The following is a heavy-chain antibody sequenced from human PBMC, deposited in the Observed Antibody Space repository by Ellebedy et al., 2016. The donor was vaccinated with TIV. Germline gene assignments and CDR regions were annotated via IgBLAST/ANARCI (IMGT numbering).Heavy chain of an antibody. CDR2: IIPIFGTA. D-gene: IGHD5-12*01. CDR3: AIRDSGYDSSDY. V-gene: IGHV1-69*13. Sequence: AASVKVSCKASGGTFSSYAISWVRQAPGQGLEWMGGIIPIFGTANYAQKFQGRVTITADESTSTAYMELSSLRSEDTAVYYCAIRDSGYDSSDYWGQGTLVTVSS. J-gene: IGHJ4*02. CDR1: GGTFSSYA.